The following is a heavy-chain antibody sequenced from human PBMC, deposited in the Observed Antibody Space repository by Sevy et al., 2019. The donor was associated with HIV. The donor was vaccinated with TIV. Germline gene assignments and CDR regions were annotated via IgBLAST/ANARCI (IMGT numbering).Heavy chain of an antibody. Sequence: SETLSLTCTVSGGSISSYFWSWIRQPPGKGLEWIAYIYYSGSTNYSPSLKSRVTISADTSKNQISLKLSSVTAADTAVYYCARYYYDTTGPGSWFDPWGHGTLVTVSS. CDR2: IYYSGST. V-gene: IGHV4-59*01. D-gene: IGHD3-22*01. CDR1: GGSISSYF. J-gene: IGHJ5*02. CDR3: ARYYYDTTGPGSWFDP.